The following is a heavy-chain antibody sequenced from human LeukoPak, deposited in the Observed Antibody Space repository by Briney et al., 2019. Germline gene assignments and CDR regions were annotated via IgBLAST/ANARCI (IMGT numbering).Heavy chain of an antibody. CDR2: ISYDGSNK. CDR3: ARDVFDY. CDR1: GFTFSSYA. Sequence: GSLRLSCAASGFTFSSYAMHWVRQAPGKGLEWVAAISYDGSNKYYADSVKGRFTISRDNSKNTLYLQMNSLRAEDTAVYYCARDVFDYWGQGTLVTVSS. J-gene: IGHJ4*02. V-gene: IGHV3-30-3*01.